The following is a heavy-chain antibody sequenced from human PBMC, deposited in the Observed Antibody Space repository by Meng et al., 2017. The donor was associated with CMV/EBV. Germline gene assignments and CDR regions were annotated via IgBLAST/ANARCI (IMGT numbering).Heavy chain of an antibody. CDR2: ISGSGGTT. V-gene: IGHV3-23*01. CDR1: GFTFSSYA. J-gene: IGHJ1*01. CDR3: AKERFFDSSGPQYFQH. D-gene: IGHD3-22*01. Sequence: SGFTFSSYAINWVRQAPGKGLAWVSGISGSGGTTYYADSVKGRFTISRDNSKNTLYLQMNSLRAEDTAVYYCAKERFFDSSGPQYFQHWGQGTLVTVSS.